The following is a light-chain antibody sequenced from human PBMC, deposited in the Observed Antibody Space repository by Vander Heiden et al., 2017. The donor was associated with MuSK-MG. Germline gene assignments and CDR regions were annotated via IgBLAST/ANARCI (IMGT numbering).Light chain of an antibody. CDR3: QQYGSSRT. CDR1: QSVSSSY. J-gene: IGKJ1*01. Sequence: EIVLTQSPGTLSLSPVERATLSCRASQSVSSSYLAWYQQKPGQAPRLLIDGASSRATGIPDRFSGSGSGTDFTLTISRLEPEDFAVYYGQQYGSSRTFGQGTKVEIK. CDR2: GAS. V-gene: IGKV3-20*01.